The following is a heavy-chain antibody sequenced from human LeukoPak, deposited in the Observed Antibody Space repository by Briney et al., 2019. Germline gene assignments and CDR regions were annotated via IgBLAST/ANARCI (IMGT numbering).Heavy chain of an antibody. CDR3: AKAPDGGVAARPRYFQH. CDR1: GFTFSSYA. Sequence: SGGSLRLSCAASGFTFSSYAMSWVRQAPGKGLEWVSAISGSGGSTYYADSVKGRFTISRDNSKNTLYLQMNSLRAEDTAVYYCAKAPDGGVAARPRYFQHWGQGTLVTVSS. D-gene: IGHD6-6*01. J-gene: IGHJ1*01. CDR2: ISGSGGST. V-gene: IGHV3-23*01.